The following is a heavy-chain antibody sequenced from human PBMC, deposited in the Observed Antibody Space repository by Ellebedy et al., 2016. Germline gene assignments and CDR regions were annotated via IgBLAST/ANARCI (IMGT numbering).Heavy chain of an antibody. J-gene: IGHJ1*01. CDR1: EFTFSTYF. CDR2: MRGDGAKT. Sequence: GGSLRLSXAASEFTFSTYFMTWVRQAPGKGLEWVSTMRGDGAKTHLADSVKGRFTISRDNSRNILYLHMNSLRVDDTAKYYCREGHYSDVWGQGTLVTVSS. D-gene: IGHD2-15*01. CDR3: REGHYSDV. V-gene: IGHV3-23*01.